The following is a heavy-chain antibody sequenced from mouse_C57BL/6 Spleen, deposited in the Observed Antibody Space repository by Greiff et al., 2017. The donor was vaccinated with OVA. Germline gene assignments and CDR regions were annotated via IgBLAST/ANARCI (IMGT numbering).Heavy chain of an antibody. J-gene: IGHJ4*01. CDR3: TNYFGSSYGPYAMDY. D-gene: IGHD1-1*01. Sequence: VQRVESGAELVRPGASVTLSCKASGYTFTDYEMHWVKQTPVHGLEWIGAIDPETGGTAYNQKFKGKAILTADKSSSTAYMELRSLTSEDSAVYYCTNYFGSSYGPYAMDYWGQGTSVTVSS. V-gene: IGHV1-15*01. CDR2: IDPETGGT. CDR1: GYTFTDYE.